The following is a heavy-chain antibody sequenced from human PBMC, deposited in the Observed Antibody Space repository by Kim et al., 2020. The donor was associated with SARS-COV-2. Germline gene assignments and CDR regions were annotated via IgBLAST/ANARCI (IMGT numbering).Heavy chain of an antibody. D-gene: IGHD5-12*01. V-gene: IGHV5-51*01. Sequence: GESLKISCKGSGYTFTSYGIGWVRQMPGKGLEWMGVVYPGDSDTRYSPSFQGQVTISADKSITTAYLQWSSLKASDTAMYYCARHQGGHGYIYVDWGQGTQVTVSS. CDR3: ARHQGGHGYIYVD. CDR2: VYPGDSDT. J-gene: IGHJ4*02. CDR1: GYTFTSYG.